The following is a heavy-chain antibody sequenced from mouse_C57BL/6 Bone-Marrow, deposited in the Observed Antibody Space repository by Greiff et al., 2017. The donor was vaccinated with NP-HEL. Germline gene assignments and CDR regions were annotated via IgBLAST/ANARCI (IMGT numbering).Heavy chain of an antibody. J-gene: IGHJ3*01. CDR1: GFTFSDYG. CDR2: ISSGSSTI. D-gene: IGHD2-4*01. Sequence: EVQGVESGGGLVKPGGSLKLSCAASGFTFSDYGMHWVRQAPEKGLEWVAYISSGSSTISYAATVKGRFTISRANAKNTLFLQMTSLRYEDTAMYYCARPLRYDYAIAYWGQGTLVTVSA. CDR3: ARPLRYDYAIAY. V-gene: IGHV5-17*01.